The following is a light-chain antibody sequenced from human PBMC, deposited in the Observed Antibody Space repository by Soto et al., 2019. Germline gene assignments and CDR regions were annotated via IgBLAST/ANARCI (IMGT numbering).Light chain of an antibody. CDR3: QQYGSSPWT. Sequence: EIGLTQSPGTLSLSPGVRATLSCRASQSVSSSYLAWYQQKPGQAPRPLIYGASSRAIGIPDRFSGSGSGTDFTLTISRLEPEDFAVYYCQQYGSSPWTFGQGTKVEIK. V-gene: IGKV3-20*01. J-gene: IGKJ1*01. CDR1: QSVSSSY. CDR2: GAS.